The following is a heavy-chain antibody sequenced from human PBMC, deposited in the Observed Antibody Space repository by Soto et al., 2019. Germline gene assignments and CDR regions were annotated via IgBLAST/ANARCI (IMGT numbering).Heavy chain of an antibody. J-gene: IGHJ4*02. D-gene: IGHD3-22*01. Sequence: SETLSLTCAVYGVSFSGYYWTWIRQPPGTGLEWIGEINHSGSTNYNPSLKSRVTISVDTSKNQFSLKLSSVTAADTAVYYCARAHYYDSSGYYDYWGQGTPVTVSS. CDR1: GVSFSGYY. CDR2: INHSGST. CDR3: ARAHYYDSSGYYDY. V-gene: IGHV4-34*01.